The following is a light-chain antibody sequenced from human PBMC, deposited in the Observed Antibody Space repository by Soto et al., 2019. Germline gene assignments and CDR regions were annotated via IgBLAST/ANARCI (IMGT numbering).Light chain of an antibody. CDR2: AAS. J-gene: IGKJ1*01. Sequence: EIQMTQSPSSLSASVVDRVTITSRASQSISSYLNWYQQKPGKAPKLLIYAASSLQSGVPSRFSGSGSGTDFTLTISSLQPEDFATYYCQQSYSTPWTFGQGTKV. CDR3: QQSYSTPWT. CDR1: QSISSY. V-gene: IGKV1-39*01.